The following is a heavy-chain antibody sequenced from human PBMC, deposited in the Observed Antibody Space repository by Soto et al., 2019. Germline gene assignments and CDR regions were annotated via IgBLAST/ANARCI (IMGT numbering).Heavy chain of an antibody. CDR1: GYTLPYYH. V-gene: IGHV1-2*02. CDR3: AREGGSETLQPSYNWFDT. Sequence: VASVKVSCKASGYTLPYYHIHWVRQAPGQGLEFMGWINANNGGAGSAQQFQGRVTVTRDTSITTVYMELSNLRSDDTAVYYCAREGGSETLQPSYNWFDTWGQGTLVTVSS. J-gene: IGHJ5*02. CDR2: INANNGGA. D-gene: IGHD6-25*01.